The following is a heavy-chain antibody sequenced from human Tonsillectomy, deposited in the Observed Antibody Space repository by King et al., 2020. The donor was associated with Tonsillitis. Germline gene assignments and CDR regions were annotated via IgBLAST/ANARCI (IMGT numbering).Heavy chain of an antibody. CDR2: MKPNSGNT. V-gene: IGHV1-8*01. CDR1: GYTFTSYE. J-gene: IGHJ4*02. CDR3: ASSTIGAFWSVSPLDY. D-gene: IGHD3-3*01. Sequence: VQLVESGAEVKKPGASVKVSCKASGYTFTSYEINWVRQATGQGLEWMGWMKPNSGNTGYARKFQGRVTMTRNTSISTAYMEVSSLRSEDTAVYYCASSTIGAFWSVSPLDYWGQGTLVTVSS.